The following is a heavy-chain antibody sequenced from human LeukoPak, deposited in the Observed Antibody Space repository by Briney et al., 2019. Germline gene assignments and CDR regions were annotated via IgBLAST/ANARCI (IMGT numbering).Heavy chain of an antibody. D-gene: IGHD6-19*01. Sequence: AASVKVSCKASGYTFTSYYMHWVRQAPGQGLEWMGWISAYNGNTNYAQKFQGRVTMTTDTSTSTVYMELRSLTSDDTAVYYCARGRQQWLVGGAFDIWGQGTMVTVSS. CDR3: ARGRQQWLVGGAFDI. CDR2: ISAYNGNT. J-gene: IGHJ3*02. CDR1: GYTFTSYY. V-gene: IGHV1-18*04.